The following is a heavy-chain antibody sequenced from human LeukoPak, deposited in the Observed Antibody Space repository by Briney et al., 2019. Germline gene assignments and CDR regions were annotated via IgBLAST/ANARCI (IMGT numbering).Heavy chain of an antibody. Sequence: PSETLSLTCTVSGGSIRSSYYYWGWLRQPPGKGMERVGRIYDSMTINYKPSLKSRVTISLNTSKNQFSLMLNSVTAADTPVYYCARHCGHWGQRTLVTVSS. D-gene: IGHD2-21*01. CDR2: IYDSMTI. J-gene: IGHJ4*02. CDR3: ARHCGH. CDR1: GGSIRSSYYY. V-gene: IGHV4-39*01.